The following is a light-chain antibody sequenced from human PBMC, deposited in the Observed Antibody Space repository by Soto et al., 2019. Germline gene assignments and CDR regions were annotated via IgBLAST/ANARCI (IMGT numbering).Light chain of an antibody. CDR2: NND. J-gene: IGLJ2*01. CDR1: SXNIGSNY. Sequence: QSVLTQPPSASATPGQGVMISCSGSSXNIGSNYVYWYQHLPGASHRLLIYNNDQRPSGVPDRFSASKSGTSASLAISGLRSEDEADYYCTATDDRLTGPVFRGGTK. CDR3: TATDDRLTGPV. V-gene: IGLV1-47*02.